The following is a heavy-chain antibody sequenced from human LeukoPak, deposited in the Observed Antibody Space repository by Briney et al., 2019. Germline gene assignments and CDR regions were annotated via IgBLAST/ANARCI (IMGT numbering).Heavy chain of an antibody. Sequence: SETLSLACTVSGGSISSSSYYWGWIRQPPGKGLEWIGSIYYSGSTYYNPSLKSRVTISVDTSKNQFSLKLSSVTAADTAVYYCARSTPPDYWGQGTLVTVSS. V-gene: IGHV4-39*07. CDR1: GGSISSSSYY. J-gene: IGHJ4*02. CDR3: ARSTPPDY. CDR2: IYYSGST. D-gene: IGHD2-2*01.